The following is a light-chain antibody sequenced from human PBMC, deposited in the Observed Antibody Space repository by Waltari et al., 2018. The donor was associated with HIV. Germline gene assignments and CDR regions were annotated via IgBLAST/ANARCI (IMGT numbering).Light chain of an antibody. J-gene: IGLJ3*02. CDR2: RNN. Sequence: QSVLPQPPSASGTPGQRVTMSCSGDSSNIGYNYVYWYQHLPGTAPKLLIYRNNPRPSGLPDRCSGSKSCTSASLAISGLRSEDDADYYCAAWDDSLSGWVFGGGTKLTVL. CDR1: SSNIGYNY. CDR3: AAWDDSLSGWV. V-gene: IGLV1-47*01.